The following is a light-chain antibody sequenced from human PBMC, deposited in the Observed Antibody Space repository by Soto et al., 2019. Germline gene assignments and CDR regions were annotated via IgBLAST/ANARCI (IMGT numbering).Light chain of an antibody. J-gene: IGKJ1*01. V-gene: IGKV3-15*01. CDR1: QSVSSN. CDR3: QQYNNWAPTCT. CDR2: GAS. Sequence: EIVMTQSPATLSVSPGERATLSCRASQSVSSNLAWYQQKPGQAPRLLIYGASTRVTGIPARFSGSGSGTEFDLNISSLQSEDFAVYYCQQYNNWAPTCTFVQGTKVEIK.